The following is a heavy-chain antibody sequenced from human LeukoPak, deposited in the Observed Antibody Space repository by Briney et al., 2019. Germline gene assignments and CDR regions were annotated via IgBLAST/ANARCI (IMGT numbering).Heavy chain of an antibody. V-gene: IGHV3-23*01. CDR3: AKGLRTGVGPYMGYHYYMDV. Sequence: GVLRLSCAASGFTFSSYAMSWVRQAPGKGLKWVSTINDNGDGTYYADSVKGRFTISRDNSYNTVSLQMNSLRDEDTGVYYCAKGLRTGVGPYMGYHYYMDVWGKGATVTVSS. CDR2: INDNGDGT. D-gene: IGHD3-16*01. CDR1: GFTFSSYA. J-gene: IGHJ6*03.